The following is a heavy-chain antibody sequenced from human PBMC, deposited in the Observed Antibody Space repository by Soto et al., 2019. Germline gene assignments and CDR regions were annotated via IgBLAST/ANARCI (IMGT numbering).Heavy chain of an antibody. CDR1: GYTFTKYG. J-gene: IGHJ4*02. V-gene: IGHV1-18*01. CDR2: ISVYSGNT. CDR3: AKVISHASGRYYFHY. Sequence: QVQLVQSGAEVKKPGTSVKVSCKASGYTFTKYGITWVRQAPGQGLEWMGWISVYSGNTKYGQKFRDRVTMTTDASTTTAYMVLRSLRSDDTAVYYCAKVISHASGRYYFHYCGLGTVVTVSA.